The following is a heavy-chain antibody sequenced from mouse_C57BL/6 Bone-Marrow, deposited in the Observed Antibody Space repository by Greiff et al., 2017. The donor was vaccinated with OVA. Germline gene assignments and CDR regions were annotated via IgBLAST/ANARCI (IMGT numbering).Heavy chain of an antibody. Sequence: QVQLQQSGAELARPGASVKLSCKASGYTFTSYGISWVKQRTGQGLEWIGEIYPRSGNTYYNEKFKGKATLTADKSSRTAYMELRSLTSEDEEGKYGGRGGGGDARDDWGQGTSVTVSA. V-gene: IGHV1-81*01. CDR2: IYPRSGNT. CDR1: GYTFTSYG. CDR3: GRGGGGDARDD. J-gene: IGHJ4*01.